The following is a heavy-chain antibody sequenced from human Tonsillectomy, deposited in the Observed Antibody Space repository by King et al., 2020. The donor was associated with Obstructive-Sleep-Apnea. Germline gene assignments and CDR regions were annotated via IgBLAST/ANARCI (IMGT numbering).Heavy chain of an antibody. V-gene: IGHV3-53*04. D-gene: IGHD1-1*01. Sequence: VQLVESGGGLVQPGGSLRLSCAASGFTLSTNYMAWVRQSPGRGLGCVAVIFSVGVTYYADPVKGRCTIPRHNSNNTLFLQMSSLGAEDTAVYYGAKDRHNWGFDYWGQGTLVTVSS. J-gene: IGHJ4*02. CDR1: GFTLSTNY. CDR3: AKDRHNWGFDY. CDR2: IFSVGVT.